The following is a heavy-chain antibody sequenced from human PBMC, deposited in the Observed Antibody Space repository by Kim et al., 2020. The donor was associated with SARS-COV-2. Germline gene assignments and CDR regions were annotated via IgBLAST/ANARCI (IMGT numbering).Heavy chain of an antibody. Sequence: GGSLRLSCAASGFTFSSYAMSWVRQAPGKGLEWVSAISGSGGSTYYADSVKGRFTISRDNSKNTLYLQMNSLRAEDTAVYYCAFWADYECSSSYFDYWGQGTLVTVSS. J-gene: IGHJ4*02. D-gene: IGHD6-6*01. V-gene: IGHV3-23*01. CDR2: ISGSGGST. CDR3: AFWADYECSSSYFDY. CDR1: GFTFSSYA.